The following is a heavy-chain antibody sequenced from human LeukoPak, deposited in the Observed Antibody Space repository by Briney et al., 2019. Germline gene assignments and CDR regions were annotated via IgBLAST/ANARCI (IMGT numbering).Heavy chain of an antibody. D-gene: IGHD6-19*01. CDR2: INPNSGGT. CDR3: ARDALSSGWFHYMDV. Sequence: GASVKVSCKASGYTFTGYYMHWVRQAPGQGLEWMGWINPNSGGTNYAQKFQGRVTMTRDTSISTAYMELSRPRSDDTAVYYCARDALSSGWFHYMDVWGKGTTVTVSS. V-gene: IGHV1-2*02. CDR1: GYTFTGYY. J-gene: IGHJ6*03.